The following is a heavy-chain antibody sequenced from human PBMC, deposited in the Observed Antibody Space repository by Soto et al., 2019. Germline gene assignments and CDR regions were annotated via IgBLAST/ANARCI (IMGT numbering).Heavy chain of an antibody. V-gene: IGHV4-34*01. Sequence: QVQLQQWGAGLLKPSETLSLTCAVYGGSFSGYYWSWIRQPPGKGLEWIGEINHSGSTNYNPSLKSRVTISVDTSKNPFSLKLSSVTAADTAVYYCARGLKQLFWGQGTMVTVSS. CDR3: ARGLKQLF. CDR1: GGSFSGYY. J-gene: IGHJ3*01. CDR2: INHSGST. D-gene: IGHD6-6*01.